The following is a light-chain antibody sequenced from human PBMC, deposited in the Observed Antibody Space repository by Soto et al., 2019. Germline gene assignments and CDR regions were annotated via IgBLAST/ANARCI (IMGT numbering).Light chain of an antibody. CDR1: QSVSSNY. CDR2: GAS. J-gene: IGKJ4*02. V-gene: IGKV3-20*01. CDR3: QQYGSSGT. Sequence: IVRTQSPGTLSLSPGETATLSCRASQSVSSNYVAWFHQKPGQAPRLLIYGASSRATGVPDRFSASGSGTDFTLTISRLEPEDFAVYYCQQYGSSGTFGGGTKVDIK.